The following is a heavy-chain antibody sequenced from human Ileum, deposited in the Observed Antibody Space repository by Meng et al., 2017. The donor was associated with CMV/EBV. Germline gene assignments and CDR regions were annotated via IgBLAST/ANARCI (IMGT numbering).Heavy chain of an antibody. CDR2: IHTTDST. J-gene: IGHJ4*02. Sequence: QVQLQEAGPGLVKSSETLSLNCTVAGGSIGSYYWNWIRQPDGKGLEWIGRIHTTDSTNYNPSFKSRVTISVDTSKNQFSLKLTSMTAADTAVYYCARDTGTTGTGSLFDYWGQGILVTVSS. CDR1: GGSIGSYY. V-gene: IGHV4-4*07. CDR3: ARDTGTTGTGSLFDY. D-gene: IGHD1-1*01.